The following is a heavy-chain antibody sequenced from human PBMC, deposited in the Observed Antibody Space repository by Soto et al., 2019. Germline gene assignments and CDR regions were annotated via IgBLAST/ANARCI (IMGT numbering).Heavy chain of an antibody. D-gene: IGHD6-13*01. J-gene: IGHJ4*02. CDR1: GFTFSSYS. CDR3: ARGISGGIAAASSDY. Sequence: EVQLVESGGGLVKPGGSLRLSCAASGFTFSSYSMNWVRQAPGKGLEWVSSISSSSSYIYYADSVKGRFTISRDNAKHSRYLQMNSLRAEDTAVYYCARGISGGIAAASSDYWGQGTLVTVSS. CDR2: ISSSSSYI. V-gene: IGHV3-21*01.